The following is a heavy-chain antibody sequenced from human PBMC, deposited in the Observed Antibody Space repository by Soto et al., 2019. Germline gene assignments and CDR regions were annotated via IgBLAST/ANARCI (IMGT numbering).Heavy chain of an antibody. CDR2: INPSGDST. D-gene: IGHD2-2*02. CDR3: VRASYTALATGPRHYFDY. V-gene: IGHV1-46*01. CDR1: GYTFTNYY. J-gene: IGHJ4*02. Sequence: ASVKVSCKASGYTFTNYYMHWVRQAPGQGLQWMGIINPSGDSTSYAQRFQGRLTLTRDTSTTTASMELSSLRSEDTAVYYCVRASYTALATGPRHYFDYWGQGTLVTVSS.